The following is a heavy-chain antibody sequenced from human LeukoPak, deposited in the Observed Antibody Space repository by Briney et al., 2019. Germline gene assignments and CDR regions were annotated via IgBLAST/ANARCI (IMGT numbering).Heavy chain of an antibody. CDR1: GFTFSNYA. J-gene: IGHJ5*02. CDR3: ARDGSDSSSWYALGVGWYDP. V-gene: IGHV3-23*01. D-gene: IGHD6-13*01. Sequence: PGGSLRLSCAASGFTFSNYAMSWVRQAPGKGLEWVSPISGSGGSAYYADSVKGRFTISRDNAKNSLYLQMNSLRAEDTAVYYCARDGSDSSSWYALGVGWYDPWGQGTLVTVSS. CDR2: ISGSGGSA.